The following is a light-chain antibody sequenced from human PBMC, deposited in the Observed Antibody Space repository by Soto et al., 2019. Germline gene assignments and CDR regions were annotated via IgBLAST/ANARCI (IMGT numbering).Light chain of an antibody. CDR2: DVS. CDR1: SSDVGDYNS. J-gene: IGLJ1*01. V-gene: IGLV2-11*01. Sequence: QSVLTQPRSVSGSPGQSVTVSCIGTSSDVGDYNSVSWYQQHPGKAPKLMIYDVSKRPSGVPDRFSGSKSGNTASLTISGLQAEDEADYYCCSYVGGYSYVFGIGNKVTV. CDR3: CSYVGGYSYV.